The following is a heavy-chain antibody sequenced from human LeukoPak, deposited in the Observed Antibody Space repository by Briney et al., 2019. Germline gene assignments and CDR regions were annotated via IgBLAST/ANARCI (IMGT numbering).Heavy chain of an antibody. CDR1: GYSISSGYY. Sequence: SETLSLTCTVSGYSISSGYYWGWIRQPPGKGLEWIGSIYHSGSTYYNPSLRSRVTISVDTSKNQFSLKLSSVTAADTAVYYCARGGYSYGGWFDPWGQGTLVTVSS. D-gene: IGHD5-18*01. CDR2: IYHSGST. V-gene: IGHV4-38-2*02. CDR3: ARGGYSYGGWFDP. J-gene: IGHJ5*02.